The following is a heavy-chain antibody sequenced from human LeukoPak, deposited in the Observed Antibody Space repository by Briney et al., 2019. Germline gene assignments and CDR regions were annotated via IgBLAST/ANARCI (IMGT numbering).Heavy chain of an antibody. CDR3: ARDTYYYDSSGYYQGDY. CDR2: ISAYNGNT. V-gene: IGHV1-18*01. J-gene: IGHJ4*02. Sequence: ASVKVSCKASGYTFTSYGISWVRQAPGQGLEWMGWISAYNGNTNYAQKLQGRVTMTTDTSTSTAYMELRSLRSDDTAVYYCARDTYYYDSSGYYQGDYWGQGTLDTVSS. CDR1: GYTFTSYG. D-gene: IGHD3-22*01.